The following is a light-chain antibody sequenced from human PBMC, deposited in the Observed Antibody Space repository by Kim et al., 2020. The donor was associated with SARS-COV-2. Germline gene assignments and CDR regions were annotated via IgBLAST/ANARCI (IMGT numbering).Light chain of an antibody. CDR3: QHYSNWPPYS. Sequence: VSPGESATLSCRASESVRRNVAWYQQKPGQAPRLLIYGGSTRATNIPGKFRGSGSGTEFTLTIDSLQSDDSAVYYCQHYSNWPPYSFGQGTKLEI. CDR1: ESVRRN. V-gene: IGKV3-15*01. J-gene: IGKJ2*03. CDR2: GGS.